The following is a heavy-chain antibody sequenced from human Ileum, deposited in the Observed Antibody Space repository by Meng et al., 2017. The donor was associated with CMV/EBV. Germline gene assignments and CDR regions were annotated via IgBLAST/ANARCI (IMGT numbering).Heavy chain of an antibody. J-gene: IGHJ4*02. D-gene: IGHD3-16*02. CDR3: ARDAYSSSYRYTPRAY. CDR2: INHSGST. CDR1: GGSFSGYY. Sequence: SETLSLTCAVYGGSFSGYYWSWIRQPPGKGLEWIGEINHSGSTNYNPSLKSRVTITVDTSKNQFSLKLSSVTAADTAVYYCARDAYSSSYRYTPRAYWGQGTLVTVSS. V-gene: IGHV4-34*01.